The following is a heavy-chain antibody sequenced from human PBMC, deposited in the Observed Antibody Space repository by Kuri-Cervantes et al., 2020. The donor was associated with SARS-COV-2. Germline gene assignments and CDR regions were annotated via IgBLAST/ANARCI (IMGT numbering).Heavy chain of an antibody. J-gene: IGHJ4*02. D-gene: IGHD2-15*01. Sequence: GESLKISCAASGFTFSSFAMNWVRQAPGKGLEWVSYISSSSSSTYYADSVKGRFTISRDNSKNTLYLQMNSLRAEDTAVYYCARDVGSYFDYWGQGTLVTVSS. CDR2: ISSSSSST. CDR1: GFTFSSFA. V-gene: IGHV3-48*01. CDR3: ARDVGSYFDY.